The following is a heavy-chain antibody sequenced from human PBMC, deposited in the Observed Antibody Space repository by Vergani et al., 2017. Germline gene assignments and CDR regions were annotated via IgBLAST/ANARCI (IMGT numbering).Heavy chain of an antibody. CDR3: ARDLRSIVCALDLGY. Sequence: QVQLVESGGGVVQPGRSLRLSCAASGFTFSSYGMHWVRQAPGKGLEWVAVIWYDGSNKYYADSVKGRFTISRDNSKNTLYLQMNSLRAEDTAVYYCARDLRSIVCALDLGYWGQGTLVTVSS. CDR2: IWYDGSNK. J-gene: IGHJ4*02. V-gene: IGHV3-33*01. D-gene: IGHD1-26*01. CDR1: GFTFSSYG.